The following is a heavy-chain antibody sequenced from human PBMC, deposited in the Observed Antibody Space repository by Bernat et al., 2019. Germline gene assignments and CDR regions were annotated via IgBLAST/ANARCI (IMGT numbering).Heavy chain of an antibody. V-gene: IGHV5-10-1*03. CDR3: ASALESSGWYGDYYYYGMDV. Sequence: EVQLVQSGAEVKKPGESLRISCKGSGYSFTSYWISWVRQMPGKGLEWMGRIDPSDSYTNYSPSFQGHVTISADKSISTAYLQWSSLKASDTAMYYCASALESSGWYGDYYYYGMDVWGQGTTVTVSS. J-gene: IGHJ6*02. CDR2: IDPSDSYT. D-gene: IGHD6-19*01. CDR1: GYSFTSYW.